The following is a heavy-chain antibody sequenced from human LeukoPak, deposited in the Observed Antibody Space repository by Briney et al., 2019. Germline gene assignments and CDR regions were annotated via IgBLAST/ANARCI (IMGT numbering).Heavy chain of an antibody. J-gene: IGHJ5*02. V-gene: IGHV3-23*01. CDR3: AKGSLIAVAGSWFDP. Sequence: GGSLRLSCAASGFTFSSYAMSWVRQAPGKGLEWVSAISGSGGSTYYADSVKGRFTISRDNSKNTLYLQMNSLRAEDTAVYYCAKGSLIAVAGSWFDPWGQGTLVTVSS. CDR1: GFTFSSYA. D-gene: IGHD6-19*01. CDR2: ISGSGGST.